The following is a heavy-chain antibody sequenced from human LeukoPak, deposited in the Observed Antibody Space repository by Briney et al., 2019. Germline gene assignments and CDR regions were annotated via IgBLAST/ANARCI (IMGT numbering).Heavy chain of an antibody. CDR1: GFIFRNYA. V-gene: IGHV3-23*01. CDR3: AKESGALGAPLYDY. D-gene: IGHD4/OR15-4a*01. Sequence: GGSLRLSCVASGFIFRNYAMSWVRQAPGEGLEWVSGISDNGGGTYYADSVKGRFTISRDNSKNMLYLQMNSLRAKDTAVYYCAKESGALGAPLYDYWGRGILVTASS. CDR2: ISDNGGGT. J-gene: IGHJ4*02.